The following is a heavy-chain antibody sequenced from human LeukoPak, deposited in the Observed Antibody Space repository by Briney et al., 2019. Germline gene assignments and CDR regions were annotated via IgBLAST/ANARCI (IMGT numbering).Heavy chain of an antibody. CDR2: IWYDGSNK. Sequence: GGSLRLSCAASGFTFSSYGMHWVRQAPGKGLEWVAVIWYDGSNKYYADSVKGRFTISRDNAKNTLYLQMNSLRAEDTAIYYCAVLGVGYWGQGTLVTVSS. D-gene: IGHD3-16*01. V-gene: IGHV3-33*03. CDR1: GFTFSSYG. J-gene: IGHJ4*02. CDR3: AVLGVGY.